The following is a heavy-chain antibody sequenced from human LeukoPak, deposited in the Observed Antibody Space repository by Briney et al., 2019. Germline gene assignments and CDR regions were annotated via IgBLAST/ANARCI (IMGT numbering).Heavy chain of an antibody. V-gene: IGHV4-39*01. CDR3: ARAYYDYVWGSYRLDYFDY. D-gene: IGHD3-16*02. CDR2: IYYSGST. CDR1: GGSISSSSYY. Sequence: SETLSLTCTVSGGSISSSSYYWGWIRQPPGKGLEWIGSIYYSGSTYYNPSLKSRVTISVDTSENQFSLKLSSVTAADTAVYYCARAYYDYVWGSYRLDYFDYWGQGTLVTVSS. J-gene: IGHJ4*02.